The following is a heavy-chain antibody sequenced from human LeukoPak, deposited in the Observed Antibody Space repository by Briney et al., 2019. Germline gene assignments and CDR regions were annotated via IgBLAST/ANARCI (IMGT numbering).Heavy chain of an antibody. D-gene: IGHD2-15*01. CDR2: IIPIFGTA. V-gene: IGHV1-69*05. J-gene: IGHJ6*03. Sequence: GASVKVSCKASGGTFSSYAISWVRQAPGQGLEWMGRIIPIFGTANYAQKFQGRVTITTDESTSTAYMELSSLRSEDTAVYYCARDGIGCSGGSCYSLRYYYYYMDVWGKGTTVTVSS. CDR3: ARDGIGCSGGSCYSLRYYYYYMDV. CDR1: GGTFSSYA.